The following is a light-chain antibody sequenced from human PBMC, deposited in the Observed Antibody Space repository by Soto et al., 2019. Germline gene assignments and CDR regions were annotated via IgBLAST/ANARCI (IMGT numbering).Light chain of an antibody. CDR1: QSISSW. V-gene: IGKV1-5*01. Sequence: SQSPSTLSASIGDRVTINCRASQSISSWLAWYQQKPGKAPKLLIYDASSLESGVPSRFSGSGSGTEFTLTITSMQPDDFATYYCQQYNNYSGTFAPRTKVAIK. CDR2: DAS. J-gene: IGKJ1*01. CDR3: QQYNNYSGT.